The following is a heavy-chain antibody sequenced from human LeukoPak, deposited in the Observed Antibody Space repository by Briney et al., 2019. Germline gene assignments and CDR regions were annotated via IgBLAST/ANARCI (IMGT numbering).Heavy chain of an antibody. J-gene: IGHJ4*02. CDR2: IYYSGST. Sequence: PETLSLTCTVSGGSISSSSYYWGWIRQPPGKGLEWIGSIYYSGSTYYNPSLKSRVTISVDTSKNQFSLKLSSVTAADTAVYYCARDRSLLSPFDYWGQGTLVTVSS. CDR1: GGSISSSSYY. CDR3: ARDRSLLSPFDY. V-gene: IGHV4-39*07. D-gene: IGHD4/OR15-4a*01.